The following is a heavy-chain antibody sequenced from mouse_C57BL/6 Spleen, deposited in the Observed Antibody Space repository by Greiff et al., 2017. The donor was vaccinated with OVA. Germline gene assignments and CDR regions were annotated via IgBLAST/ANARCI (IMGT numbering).Heavy chain of an antibody. CDR2: INPNNGGT. V-gene: IGHV1-18*01. J-gene: IGHJ4*01. CDR1: GYTFTDYN. D-gene: IGHD1-1*01. CDR3: ARRSYGSRGAMDY. Sequence: VQLQQSGPELVKPGASVKIPCKASGYTFTDYNMDWVKQSHGTSLEWIGDINPNNGGTIYNQKFKGKATLTVDKSSSTAYMELRSLTSEDTAVYYCARRSYGSRGAMDYWGQGTSVTVSS.